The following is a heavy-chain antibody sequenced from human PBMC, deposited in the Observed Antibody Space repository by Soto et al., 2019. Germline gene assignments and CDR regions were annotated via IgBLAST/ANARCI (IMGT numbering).Heavy chain of an antibody. CDR3: ARVGGYSSSWEFDY. D-gene: IGHD6-13*01. CDR1: GGSFSGYY. CDR2: INHSGST. Sequence: QVPLQQWGAGLLKPSETLSLTCAVYGGSFSGYYWSWIRQPPGKGLEWIGEINHSGSTNYNPSLKSRVTISVDTSKNQFALKLSSVTAEDTAVYYCARVGGYSSSWEFDYWGQGTLVTVSS. V-gene: IGHV4-34*01. J-gene: IGHJ4*02.